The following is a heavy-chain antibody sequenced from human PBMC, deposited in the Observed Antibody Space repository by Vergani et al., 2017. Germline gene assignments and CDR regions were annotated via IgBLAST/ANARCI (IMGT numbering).Heavy chain of an antibody. D-gene: IGHD2-2*02. CDR3: ARERRDCSSTSCYRGFDY. CDR1: GFTVSSNY. J-gene: IGHJ4*02. CDR2: IYSGGST. Sequence: EVQLVEPGGGLIQPGGSLRLSCAASGFTVSSNYMSWVRQAPGKGLEWVSVIYSGGSTYYADSVKGRFTISRDNSKNTLYLQMNSLRAEDTAVYYCARERRDCSSTSCYRGFDYWGQGTLVTVSS. V-gene: IGHV3-53*01.